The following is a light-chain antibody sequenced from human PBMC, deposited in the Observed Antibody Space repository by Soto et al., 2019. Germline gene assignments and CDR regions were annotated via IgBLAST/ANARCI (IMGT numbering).Light chain of an antibody. CDR2: GAS. CDR3: QQRSNWPPIT. J-gene: IGKJ5*01. V-gene: IGKV3D-20*02. CDR1: QSVCSNY. Sequence: LTQSPGTLSLSPGERATLSCRASQSVCSNYLAWYQQKPGQAPRLLIYGASSRATGIPDRFSGSGSGTDFTLTISRLEPEDFAVYYCQQRSNWPPITFGQGTRLEI.